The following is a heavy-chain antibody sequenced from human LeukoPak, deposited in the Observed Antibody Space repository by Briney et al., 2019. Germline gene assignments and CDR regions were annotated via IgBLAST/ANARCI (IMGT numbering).Heavy chain of an antibody. D-gene: IGHD3-10*01. CDR3: TTGPYDYGSGTYYH. J-gene: IGHJ4*02. CDR1: GFTFSNTC. Sequence: PGGSLRLSCAASGFTFSNTCMSWVRQAPGKGLEWVGRIKSKTNGGTTDYAAPVKGRFTISRDDSKNTLYVQMISVKTEDTAVYYCTTGPYDYGSGTYYHWGQGTLVTVSS. CDR2: IKSKTNGGTT. V-gene: IGHV3-15*01.